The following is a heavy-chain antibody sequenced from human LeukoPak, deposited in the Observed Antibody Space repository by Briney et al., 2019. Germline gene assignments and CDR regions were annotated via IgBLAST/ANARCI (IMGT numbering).Heavy chain of an antibody. CDR3: AREDQPDYYDSSGYYFDY. CDR2: IKQDGSEK. J-gene: IGHJ4*02. V-gene: IGHV3-7*01. CDR1: GFTFSSYW. D-gene: IGHD3-22*01. Sequence: PGGSLRLSWAASGFTFSSYWMSWVRQAPGKGPEWVANIKQDGSEKYYVDSVKGRFTISRDNAKNSLYLQMNSLRAEDTAVYYCAREDQPDYYDSSGYYFDYWGQGTLVTVSS.